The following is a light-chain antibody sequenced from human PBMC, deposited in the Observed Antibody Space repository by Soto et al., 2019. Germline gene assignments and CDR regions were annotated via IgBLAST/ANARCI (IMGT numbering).Light chain of an antibody. CDR3: QTWGAGIVV. CDR1: SGHSSYT. CDR2: LNTDGSH. Sequence: QPVLTQSPSASASLGASVKLTCTLSSGHSSYTIAWHQQQPEKGPRYLMKLNTDGSHSRGDGIPDRFSGSRSGAERYLTISSLQSEDEADYYCQTWGAGIVVFGGGTKHTVL. J-gene: IGLJ2*01. V-gene: IGLV4-69*01.